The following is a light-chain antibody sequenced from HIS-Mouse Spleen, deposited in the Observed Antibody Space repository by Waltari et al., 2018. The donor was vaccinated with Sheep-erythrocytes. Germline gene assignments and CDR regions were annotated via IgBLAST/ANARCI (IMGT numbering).Light chain of an antibody. CDR3: NSRDSSGNHLEV. Sequence: SYVLTQPPSVSVAPGQTARITCGGNNIGSKSVHWYQQKPGQAPVLVVYDDSDRPSGIPDRFSGSSSGNTASLTITGAQAEDEADYYCNSRDSSGNHLEVFGGGTKLTVL. CDR1: NIGSKS. V-gene: IGLV3-21*02. J-gene: IGLJ3*02. CDR2: DDS.